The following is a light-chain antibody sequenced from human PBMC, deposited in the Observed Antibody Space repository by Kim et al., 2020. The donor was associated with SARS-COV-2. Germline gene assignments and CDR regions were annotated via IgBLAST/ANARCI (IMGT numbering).Light chain of an antibody. CDR3: SSYAGSNNYV. Sequence: GQSVTISCTGTSSDIGVYNYVSWYQQHTGKAPKLMIYEVSKRPSGVPDRFSGSKSGNTASLTVSGLQAEDEADYYCSSYAGSNNYVFGTGTKVTVL. CDR1: SSDIGVYNY. CDR2: EVS. J-gene: IGLJ1*01. V-gene: IGLV2-8*01.